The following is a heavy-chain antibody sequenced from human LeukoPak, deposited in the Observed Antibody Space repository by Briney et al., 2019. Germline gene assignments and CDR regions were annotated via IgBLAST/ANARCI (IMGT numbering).Heavy chain of an antibody. CDR2: IKQDGSEK. Sequence: GGSLRLSCAAPGFTFSSYWMSWVRQAPGKGLEWVANIKQDGSEKYYVDSVKGRFTISRDNAKNSLYLQMNSLRAEDTAVYYCARDIPPRIAAAGTRAFDIWGQGTMVTVPS. CDR1: GFTFSSYW. CDR3: ARDIPPRIAAAGTRAFDI. V-gene: IGHV3-7*01. J-gene: IGHJ3*02. D-gene: IGHD6-13*01.